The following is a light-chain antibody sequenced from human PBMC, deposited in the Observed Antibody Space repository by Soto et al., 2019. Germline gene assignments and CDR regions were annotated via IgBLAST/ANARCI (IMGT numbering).Light chain of an antibody. J-gene: IGLJ1*01. CDR1: SGSIASNY. CDR2: EDN. Sequence: NFMLTQPHSVSESPGKTVTISCTRSSGSIASNYVQWYQQRPGSAPTTVIYEDNQRPSGVPDRFSGSIDSSSNSASLTISGLKTEDEADYYCQSYDSILYVFGTGTKLTVL. CDR3: QSYDSILYV. V-gene: IGLV6-57*04.